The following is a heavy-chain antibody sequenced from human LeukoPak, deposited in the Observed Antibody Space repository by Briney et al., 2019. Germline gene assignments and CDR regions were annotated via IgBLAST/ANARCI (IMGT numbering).Heavy chain of an antibody. CDR2: MNPNSGNT. D-gene: IGHD5-12*01. V-gene: IGHV1-8*01. Sequence: ASVKVSCKASGYTFTSYDINWVRQATGQGLEWKGWMNPNSGNTGYAQKFQGRVTMTRNTSISTAYMELSSLRSEDTAVYYCARGVATHTRYNWFDPWGQGTLVTVSS. CDR3: ARGVATHTRYNWFDP. J-gene: IGHJ5*02. CDR1: GYTFTSYD.